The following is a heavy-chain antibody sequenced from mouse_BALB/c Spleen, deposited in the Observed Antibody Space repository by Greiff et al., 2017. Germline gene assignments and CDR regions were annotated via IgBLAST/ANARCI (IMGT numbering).Heavy chain of an antibody. CDR1: GFTFSSYT. J-gene: IGHJ2*01. CDR3: TRERGYYGSSYAFDY. Sequence: EKLVESGGGLVKPGGSLKLSCAASGFTFSSYTMSWVRQTPEKRLEWVATISSGGSYTYYPDSVKGRFTISRDNAKNTLYLQMSSLKSEDTAMYYCTRERGYYGSSYAFDYWGQGTTLTVSS. D-gene: IGHD1-1*01. V-gene: IGHV5-6-4*01. CDR2: ISSGGSYT.